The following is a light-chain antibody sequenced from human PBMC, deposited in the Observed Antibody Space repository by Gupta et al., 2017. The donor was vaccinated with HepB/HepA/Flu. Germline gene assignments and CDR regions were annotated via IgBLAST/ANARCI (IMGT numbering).Light chain of an antibody. CDR2: DAS. CDR3: QQRSNWPSIT. V-gene: IGKV3-11*01. Sequence: EIVLTQSPATLSLSPGERATLSCRASQSVSSYLAWYQQKPGQAPRLLIYDASNRATGIPARFSGSGSGTDFILTISSLEPEDFGVYYCQQRSNWPSITFGQGTRLEIK. CDR1: QSVSSY. J-gene: IGKJ5*01.